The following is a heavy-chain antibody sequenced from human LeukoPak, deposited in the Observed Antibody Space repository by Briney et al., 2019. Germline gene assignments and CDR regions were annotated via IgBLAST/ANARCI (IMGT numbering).Heavy chain of an antibody. Sequence: PGRSLRRSCAASGFNFDDYAMHWVRQAPGKGLEWVSGISWNSGSIGYADSVKGRFTISRDNAQNSLYLQMNSLRAEDTALYYCAKDSSAAGTSVDYWGQGTLATVSS. V-gene: IGHV3-9*01. CDR2: ISWNSGSI. CDR1: GFNFDDYA. D-gene: IGHD6-13*01. CDR3: AKDSSAAGTSVDY. J-gene: IGHJ4*02.